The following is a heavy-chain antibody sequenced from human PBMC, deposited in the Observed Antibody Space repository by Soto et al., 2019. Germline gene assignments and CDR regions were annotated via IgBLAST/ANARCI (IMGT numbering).Heavy chain of an antibody. CDR2: TYYRSNWNN. Sequence: SQTLSLTCAVSGDSVTGQSVAWNWIRQSQSRGLEWLGRTYYRSNWNNDYAVSVKSRITINPDTSKNQISLQLNSVTPEDTAVYYCARSYSRSWLMDFFDYWGLGTLVTVSS. V-gene: IGHV6-1*01. CDR3: ARSYSRSWLMDFFDY. J-gene: IGHJ4*02. CDR1: GDSVTGQSVA. D-gene: IGHD3-22*01.